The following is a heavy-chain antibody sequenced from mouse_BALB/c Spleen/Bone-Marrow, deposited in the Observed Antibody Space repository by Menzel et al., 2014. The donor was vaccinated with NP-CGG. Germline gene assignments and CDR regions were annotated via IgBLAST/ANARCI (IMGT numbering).Heavy chain of an antibody. CDR3: ARGDDYVSWFAY. V-gene: IGHV5-6-3*01. J-gene: IGHJ3*01. CDR1: GFTFSNYG. D-gene: IGHD2-4*01. Sequence: DVKLVESGGGLVQPGGSLKLSCAASGFTFSNYGMSWVRQTPDKRLEFVATINTNGGEIYYPDSVKGRFTISRDNAKNTLYLQMRSLKSEDTAMYYCARGDDYVSWFAYWGQGTLVTVSA. CDR2: INTNGGEI.